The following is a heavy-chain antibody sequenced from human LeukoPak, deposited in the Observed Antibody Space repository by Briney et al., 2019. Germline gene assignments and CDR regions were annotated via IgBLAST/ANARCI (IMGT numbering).Heavy chain of an antibody. CDR3: ARGMVDVVVIAATPFDI. CDR1: GYTFNTHG. V-gene: IGHV1-18*04. D-gene: IGHD2-15*01. Sequence: ASVKVSCKASGYTFNTHGFAWVRQAPGQALEWMGWISAFNANTNYAQSLQGRVTMTTDTSTSTAYMELRNLRSDDTAVYYCARGMVDVVVIAATPFDIWGQGTMVTVSS. CDR2: ISAFNANT. J-gene: IGHJ3*02.